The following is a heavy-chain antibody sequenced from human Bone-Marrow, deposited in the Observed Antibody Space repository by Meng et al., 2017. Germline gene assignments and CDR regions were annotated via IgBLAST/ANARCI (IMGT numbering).Heavy chain of an antibody. D-gene: IGHD3-22*01. CDR2: ISGSGGST. CDR3: AKFYYDSSGYYPK. V-gene: IGHV3-23*04. Sequence: GKLGGWGGGLGQPGGSLGLSCAASGFTFSSSAMSWVRQAPGKGLEGVSAISGSGGSTYYADSVKGRFTISRDNSKNTLYLQMNSLRAEDTAVYYCAKFYYDSSGYYPKWGQGTLVTVSS. J-gene: IGHJ1*01. CDR1: GFTFSSSA.